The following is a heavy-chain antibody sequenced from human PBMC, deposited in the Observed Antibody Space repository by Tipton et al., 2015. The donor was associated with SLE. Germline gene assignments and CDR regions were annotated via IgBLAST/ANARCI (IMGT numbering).Heavy chain of an antibody. V-gene: IGHV4-38-2*02. J-gene: IGHJ4*02. CDR1: GYSISSGYY. CDR2: IYLSGST. D-gene: IGHD3-3*01. Sequence: TLSLTCTVSGYSISSGYYWGWIRQPPGKGLEWICGIYLSGSTYYNPSLKSRVTISVDTTKNHFYLKLSSVTAADTAVYYCARVRDYDFWSGYYGGGYFDYWGQGTLVTVSS. CDR3: ARVRDYDFWSGYYGGGYFDY.